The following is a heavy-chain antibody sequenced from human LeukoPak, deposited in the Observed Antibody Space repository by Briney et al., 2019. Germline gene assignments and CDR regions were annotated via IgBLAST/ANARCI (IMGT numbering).Heavy chain of an antibody. Sequence: GGSLRLSCAASGFTFGIYWMRWVRQAPGKGLEWVANIKQDGSEKFYVDSVRGRFTLSRDNAKNSLFLQMNSLRAEDTAVYYCARDYYGSGWYGDYWGQGTLVTVSS. D-gene: IGHD6-19*01. CDR3: ARDYYGSGWYGDY. J-gene: IGHJ4*02. V-gene: IGHV3-7*04. CDR2: IKQDGSEK. CDR1: GFTFGIYW.